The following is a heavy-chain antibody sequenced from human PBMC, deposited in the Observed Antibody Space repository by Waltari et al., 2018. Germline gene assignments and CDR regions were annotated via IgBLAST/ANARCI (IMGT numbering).Heavy chain of an antibody. CDR2: ISGTGSNT. Sequence: EVQLLESGGGLVQRGGSLRLSCAASGFTFSNYAMNWVRQAPGKGLEWVSVISGTGSNTYDADSVQGRFTISRDNSKNTLYLQLNSLRAEDTAVYYCAKDVRLYSPNWFDSWGQGTLVTVSS. V-gene: IGHV3-23*01. D-gene: IGHD2-8*01. CDR3: AKDVRLYSPNWFDS. CDR1: GFTFSNYA. J-gene: IGHJ5*01.